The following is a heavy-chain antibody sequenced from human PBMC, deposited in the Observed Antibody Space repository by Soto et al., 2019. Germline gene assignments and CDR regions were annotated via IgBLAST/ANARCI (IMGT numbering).Heavy chain of an antibody. CDR3: ARAFCGGTSCHGGNFDY. V-gene: IGHV3-23*01. D-gene: IGHD2-2*01. CDR2: ISDGGGST. Sequence: GGSLRLSCAASGFTFSKNAMIWVSQAPGKGLEWVSAISDGGGSTYYADSVKGRLTISVDNAKHTLYLQMNSLRAEDTALYYCARAFCGGTSCHGGNFDYWGQGTLVTVSS. J-gene: IGHJ4*02. CDR1: GFTFSKNA.